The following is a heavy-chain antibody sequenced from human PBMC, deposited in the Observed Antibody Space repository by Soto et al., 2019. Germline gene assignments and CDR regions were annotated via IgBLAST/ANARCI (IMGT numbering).Heavy chain of an antibody. Sequence: SETLSLTCTVSGGSISSGDYYWSWIRQPPGKGLEWIGYIYYNGSTYYKTSLKSRVTISVDTSKKQISLKLSSVTAADTSVYYCARSPLGYCSSTSCHRSYYYYGMDVWGQGTTVTVSS. V-gene: IGHV4-30-4*01. J-gene: IGHJ6*02. CDR1: GGSISSGDYY. D-gene: IGHD2-2*02. CDR2: IYYNGST. CDR3: ARSPLGYCSSTSCHRSYYYYGMDV.